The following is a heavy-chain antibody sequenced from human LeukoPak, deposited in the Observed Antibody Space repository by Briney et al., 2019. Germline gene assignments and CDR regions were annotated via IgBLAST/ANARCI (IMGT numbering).Heavy chain of an antibody. J-gene: IGHJ4*02. Sequence: SETLSLTCTVSGGSISSSSYYWGWIRQPPGKGLEWIGYIYYTGSTNYNPSLKSRVTLSVDTSKNQFSLNLSSVTAADTAVYYCARVDSINWYDSRGYFDYWGQGTLVTVSS. D-gene: IGHD6-13*01. CDR1: GGSISSSSYY. CDR3: ARVDSINWYDSRGYFDY. V-gene: IGHV4-61*05. CDR2: IYYTGST.